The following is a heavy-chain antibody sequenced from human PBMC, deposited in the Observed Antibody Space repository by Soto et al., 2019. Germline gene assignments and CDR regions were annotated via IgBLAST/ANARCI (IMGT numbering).Heavy chain of an antibody. V-gene: IGHV3-11*01. CDR3: ARAGITIFGVVVHDFDY. CDR2: ISSSGSTI. Sequence: WGSLRLSCAASGVTFSDYYMSWIRQAPGKGLEWVSYISSSGSTIYYADSVKGRFTISRDNAKNSLYLQMNSLRAEDTAVYYCARAGITIFGVVVHDFDYWGQGTLVTVS. CDR1: GVTFSDYY. D-gene: IGHD3-3*01. J-gene: IGHJ4*02.